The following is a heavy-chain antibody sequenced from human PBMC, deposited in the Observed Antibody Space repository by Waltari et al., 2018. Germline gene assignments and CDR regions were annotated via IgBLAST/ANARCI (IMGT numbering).Heavy chain of an antibody. Sequence: QVQLVQSGAEVKKPGASVKVSCKASGYTFTSYYMHWVRQAPGQGLGWMGIVNPSGGTTSYGQRCQGRVTMTSDTSTSTVDMELSSLRSEDTGVYYCARGEGSSGSKPDDWGQGTLVTVSS. CDR1: GYTFTSYY. CDR3: ARGEGSSGSKPDD. CDR2: VNPSGGTT. D-gene: IGHD6-25*01. V-gene: IGHV1-46*01. J-gene: IGHJ4*02.